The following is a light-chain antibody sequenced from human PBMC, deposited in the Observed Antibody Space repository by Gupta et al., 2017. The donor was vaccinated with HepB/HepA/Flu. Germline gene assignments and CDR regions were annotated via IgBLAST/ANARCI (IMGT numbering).Light chain of an antibody. CDR1: QTVYNS. Sequence: EIVLTQSPATLSLSPGERATLSCRASQTVYNSLAWLQQKPGQAPRLLIYDVSERSTGLPARFSGSASGTXFTLTIXMLATEDFAVYYVQGRNDWPWTFGXGTKVAI. V-gene: IGKV3-11*01. CDR2: DVS. J-gene: IGKJ1*01. CDR3: QGRNDWPWT.